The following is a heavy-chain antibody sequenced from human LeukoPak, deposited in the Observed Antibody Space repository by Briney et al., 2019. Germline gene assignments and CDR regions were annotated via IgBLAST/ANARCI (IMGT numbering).Heavy chain of an antibody. CDR2: ISGSGGNT. CDR1: GFTFSSYA. D-gene: IGHD2-15*01. Sequence: GSLRLSCAASGFTFSSYAMSWVRQAPGKGLEWVSAISGSGGNTYYADSVKGRFTISRDNSKNTLYLQMNSLRAEDTAVHYCTRACGGSCYLLDYWGQGTLATVSS. J-gene: IGHJ4*02. CDR3: TRACGGSCYLLDY. V-gene: IGHV3-23*01.